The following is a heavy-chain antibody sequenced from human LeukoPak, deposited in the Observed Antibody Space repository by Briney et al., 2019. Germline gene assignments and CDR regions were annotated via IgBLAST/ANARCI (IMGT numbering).Heavy chain of an antibody. CDR1: GFTFSSYG. CDR3: ARVDGERAAVPAAILGAHYYYYGMDV. J-gene: IGHJ6*02. V-gene: IGHV3-33*01. Sequence: PGGSLRLSCAASGFTFSSYGMHWVRQAPGKGLEWVAVIWYDGSNKYYADSVKGRFTISRDNSKNTLYLQMNSLRAEDTAVYYCARVDGERAAVPAAILGAHYYYYGMDVWGQGTTVTVSS. CDR2: IWYDGSNK. D-gene: IGHD2-2*02.